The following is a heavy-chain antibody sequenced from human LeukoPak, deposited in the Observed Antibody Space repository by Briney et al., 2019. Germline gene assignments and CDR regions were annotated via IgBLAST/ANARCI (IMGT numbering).Heavy chain of an antibody. CDR1: GGSFSGYY. D-gene: IGHD1-26*01. CDR3: ARGRELRYFDY. CDR2: INHSGST. J-gene: IGHJ4*02. Sequence: PSETLSLTCAVYGGSFSGYYWSWIRQPPGKGLEWIGEINHSGSTNYNPSLKSRVTISVDTSKNQFSLKLSSVTAADTAVYYCARGRELRYFDYWGRGTLVTVSS. V-gene: IGHV4-34*01.